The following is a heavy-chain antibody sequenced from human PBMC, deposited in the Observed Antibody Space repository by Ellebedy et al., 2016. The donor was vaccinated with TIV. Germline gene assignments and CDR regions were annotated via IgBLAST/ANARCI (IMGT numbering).Heavy chain of an antibody. Sequence: SETLSLXCTVSGDSVSGYSWSWIRQPAGKSLEWIGRVRLTGTTTYNPSLESRVNISVDTSEMKVSLTMTSVTDADTAVYFCARDSGPKFTSSWYFDSWGQGVQVTVSS. CDR2: VRLTGTT. D-gene: IGHD6-13*01. CDR3: ARDSGPKFTSSWYFDS. CDR1: GDSVSGYS. J-gene: IGHJ4*02. V-gene: IGHV4-4*07.